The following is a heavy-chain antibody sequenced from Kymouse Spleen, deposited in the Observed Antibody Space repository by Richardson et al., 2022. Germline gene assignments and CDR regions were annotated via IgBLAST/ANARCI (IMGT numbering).Heavy chain of an antibody. D-gene: IGHD5-12*01. CDR3: AREGYSGYPYYFDY. CDR2: IWYDGSNK. Sequence: QVQLVESGGGVVQPGRSLRLSCAASGFTFSSYGMHWVRQAPGKGLEWVAVIWYDGSNKYYADSVKGRFTISRDNSKNTLYLQMNSLRAEDTAVYYCAREGYSGYPYYFDYWGQGTLVTVSS. CDR1: GFTFSSYG. J-gene: IGHJ4*02. V-gene: IGHV3-33*01.